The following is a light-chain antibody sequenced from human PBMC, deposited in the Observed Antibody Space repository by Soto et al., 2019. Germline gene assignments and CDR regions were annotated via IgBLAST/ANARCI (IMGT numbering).Light chain of an antibody. CDR3: SSHTTSNTRV. V-gene: IGLV2-14*03. CDR2: EVS. CDR1: SSDVGAYDF. Sequence: QCVLKRPASGSGFPLQAIRISCTGTSSDVGAYDFVSWYQQHPDKAPKLLIYEVSNRPSGVSDRFSGSKSVNTATLTISGLQAEDEADYYCSSHTTSNTRVFGTGTKVTVL. J-gene: IGLJ1*01.